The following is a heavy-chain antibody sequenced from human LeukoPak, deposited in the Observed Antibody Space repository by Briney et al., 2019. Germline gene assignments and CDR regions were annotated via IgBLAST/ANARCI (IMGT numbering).Heavy chain of an antibody. Sequence: SETLSLTRTISGGSISSHYWSWIRQPPGKGLEWVGYIYYRGSTNYNPSLESRVTISVDTSNTQFFLKLSSVTAADTAVYYCARIPEYSSSSLTPDYWGQGTMVTVSS. CDR1: GGSISSHY. CDR2: IYYRGST. D-gene: IGHD6-6*01. CDR3: ARIPEYSSSSLTPDY. V-gene: IGHV4-59*11. J-gene: IGHJ4*02.